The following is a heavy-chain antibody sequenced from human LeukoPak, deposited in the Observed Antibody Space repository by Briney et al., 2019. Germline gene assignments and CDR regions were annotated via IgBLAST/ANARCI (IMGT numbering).Heavy chain of an antibody. J-gene: IGHJ4*02. D-gene: IGHD6-13*01. CDR2: ITGSSTTI. Sequence: QSGGSLRLSCAASGFTFSSYSMNWVRQAPGKGLEWVSYITGSSTTIYYAAFVKGRFTISSDNAKNSLFLQMNSLRAEDTSVYYCVVLAAAGSGDYWGQGTLVTVSS. CDR3: VVLAAAGSGDY. CDR1: GFTFSSYS. V-gene: IGHV3-48*01.